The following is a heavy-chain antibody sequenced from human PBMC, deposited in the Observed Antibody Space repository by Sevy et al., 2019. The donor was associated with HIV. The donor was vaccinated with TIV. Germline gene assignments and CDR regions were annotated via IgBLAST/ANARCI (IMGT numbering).Heavy chain of an antibody. CDR1: GGSISSSSYY. D-gene: IGHD3-3*01. V-gene: IGHV4-39*01. J-gene: IGHJ4*02. CDR3: ASQTSRDFWSGYSYHFDY. Sequence: SETLSLTCTVSGGSISSSSYYWGWIRQPQGKGLEWIGSIYYSGNTYYNPSLKSRVTISVYTSKNQFSLKLSSMTAADTAVYYCASQTSRDFWSGYSYHFDYWGQGTLVTVSS. CDR2: IYYSGNT.